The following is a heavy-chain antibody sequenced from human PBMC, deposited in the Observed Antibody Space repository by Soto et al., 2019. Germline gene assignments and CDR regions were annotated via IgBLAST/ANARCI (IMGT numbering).Heavy chain of an antibody. CDR2: IWYDGSNQ. CDR3: ARGYGLDSGTFDF. V-gene: IGHV3-33*01. Sequence: QVQLVESGGGVVQPGRSLRLSCAASGFTFSTYDMHWVRQAPGKGLDWVAEIWYDGSNQDYADSVKGRFTISRDNSKNTLFMQMNSLRGEDTAVYYCARGYGLDSGTFDFWGQGTMVTVSS. CDR1: GFTFSTYD. J-gene: IGHJ3*01. D-gene: IGHD4-17*01.